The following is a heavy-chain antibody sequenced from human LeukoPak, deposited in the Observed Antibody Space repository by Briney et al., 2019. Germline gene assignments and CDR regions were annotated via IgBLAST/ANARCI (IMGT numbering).Heavy chain of an antibody. J-gene: IGHJ4*02. D-gene: IGHD6-19*01. CDR3: ARNGWGLGDY. CDR1: GFTFSDHY. V-gene: IGHV3-72*01. Sequence: PGGSLRLSCAASGFTFSDHYMDWVRQAPGKGLEWVGRAGNKANRYATEYVASVKGRFTISRDDSKNSLYLQMNSLKTEDTAVYYCARNGWGLGDYWGQGSLVTVSS. CDR2: AGNKANRYAT.